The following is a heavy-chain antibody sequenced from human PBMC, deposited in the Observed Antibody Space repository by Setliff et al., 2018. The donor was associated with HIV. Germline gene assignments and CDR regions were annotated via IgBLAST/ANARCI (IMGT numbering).Heavy chain of an antibody. CDR2: IFTSGST. Sequence: SETLSLTCAVSGDSISSGSYYWSWIRQPAGEGLEWIGHIFTSGSTNYNPSLKSRVSISLDTSKNQFSLKLTSVTAADTAVYYCARTPGPGGWPTGWFDPWGQGTLVTVSS. CDR1: GDSISSGSYY. D-gene: IGHD6-19*01. J-gene: IGHJ5*02. CDR3: ARTPGPGGWPTGWFDP. V-gene: IGHV4-61*09.